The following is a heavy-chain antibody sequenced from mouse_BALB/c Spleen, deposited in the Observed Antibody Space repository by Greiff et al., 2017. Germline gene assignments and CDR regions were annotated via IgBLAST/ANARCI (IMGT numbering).Heavy chain of an antibody. Sequence: EVQLMESGGGLVKPGGSLKLSCAASGFTFSSYAMSWVRQTPEKRLEWVASISSGGSTYYPDSVKGRFTISRDNARNILYLQMSSLRSEDTAMYYCARGGGTMITPYFDYWGQGTTLTVSS. CDR2: ISSGGST. CDR1: GFTFSSYA. D-gene: IGHD2-4*01. CDR3: ARGGGTMITPYFDY. J-gene: IGHJ2*01. V-gene: IGHV5-6-5*01.